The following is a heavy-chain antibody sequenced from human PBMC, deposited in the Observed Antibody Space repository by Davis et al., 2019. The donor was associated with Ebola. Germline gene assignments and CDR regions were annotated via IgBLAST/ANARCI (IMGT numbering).Heavy chain of an antibody. CDR1: GGSISSSSYF. CDR3: ARGGDVWNANFWDY. V-gene: IGHV4-61*05. J-gene: IGHJ4*02. Sequence: MPSETLSLTCTVSGGSISSSSYFWDWIRQPPGKGLEWIGYIYYSGSTNYNPSLKSRVTISVDTSKNQFSLKLTSVTAADTAVYYCARGGDVWNANFWDYWGQGTLVTASS. D-gene: IGHD2-8*01. CDR2: IYYSGST.